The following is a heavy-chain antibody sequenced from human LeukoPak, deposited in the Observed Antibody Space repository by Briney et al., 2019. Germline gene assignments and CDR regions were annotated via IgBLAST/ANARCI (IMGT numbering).Heavy chain of an antibody. J-gene: IGHJ5*02. V-gene: IGHV1-18*01. CDR3: AGSYGSGTHFDP. Sequence: ASVKVSCKASGYTFTSYGISWVRQAPGQGLEWMGWISAYNGNTNYAQKLQGRVTMTTDTSTSTAYMELRGLRSEDTAVYYCAGSYGSGTHFDPWGQGTLVTVSS. CDR1: GYTFTSYG. CDR2: ISAYNGNT. D-gene: IGHD3-10*01.